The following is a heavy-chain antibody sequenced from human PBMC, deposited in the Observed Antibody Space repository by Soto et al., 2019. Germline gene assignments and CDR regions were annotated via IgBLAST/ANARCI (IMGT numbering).Heavy chain of an antibody. CDR1: GYSFTGHY. V-gene: IGHV1-2*02. CDR3: GRGRSGQIVVFY. D-gene: IGHD1-26*01. J-gene: IGHJ4*02. Sequence: ASVKVSCKASGYSFTGHYIHWVRQAPEQGPEWMGEIGPESGATRYAQRFQGRVTMTRDMSITTVYMELNNLSPDDTAVYYCGRGRSGQIVVFYWGQGTPVTVSS. CDR2: IGPESGAT.